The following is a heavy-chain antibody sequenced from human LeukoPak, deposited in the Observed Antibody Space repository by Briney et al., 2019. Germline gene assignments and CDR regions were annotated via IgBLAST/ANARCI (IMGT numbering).Heavy chain of an antibody. J-gene: IGHJ4*02. V-gene: IGHV3-30*03. CDR2: ISYDGSNK. Sequence: GRSLRLSCAASGFTFSSYGMHWVRQAPGKGLEWVAVISYDGSNKYYADSVKGRFTISRDNSKNTLYLQMNSLRAEDTAVYYCEIRWLPDVEFAYWRQGTVVPVSS. D-gene: IGHD5-12*01. CDR3: EIRWLPDVEFAY. CDR1: GFTFSSYG.